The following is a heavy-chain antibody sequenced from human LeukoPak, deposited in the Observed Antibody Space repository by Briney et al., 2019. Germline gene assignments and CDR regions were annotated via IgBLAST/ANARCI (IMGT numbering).Heavy chain of an antibody. D-gene: IGHD2-2*01. V-gene: IGHV3-23*01. CDR3: AKEGGYCEGSSCPRRIDN. Sequence: PGGSLRLSCAASGFTFTTYAMSWVRQAPGKGPEWVSAISDSGGDTYYADSVKGRFTISRDNSKNTVSLQMNSLRAEDSALYYCAKEGGYCEGSSCPRRIDNWGQGALVTVSS. J-gene: IGHJ4*02. CDR1: GFTFTTYA. CDR2: ISDSGGDT.